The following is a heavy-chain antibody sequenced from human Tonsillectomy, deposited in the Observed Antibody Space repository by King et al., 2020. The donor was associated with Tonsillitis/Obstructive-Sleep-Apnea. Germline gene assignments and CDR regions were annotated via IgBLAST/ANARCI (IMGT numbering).Heavy chain of an antibody. Sequence: VQLQESGPGLVKPSQTLSLTCTVSGGSISSGGYYWSWIRQHPGKGLEWIGYIYYSGSTYYNPSLKSRVTISVDTSKNQFSLKLSSVTAADTAVYYCARGPGGSVVVPAAISWVPPQPPNWRFDPWGQGTLVTVSS. CDR2: IYYSGST. D-gene: IGHD2-2*01. V-gene: IGHV4-31*03. CDR3: ARGPGGSVVVPAAISWVPPQPPNWRFDP. CDR1: GGSISSGGYY. J-gene: IGHJ5*02.